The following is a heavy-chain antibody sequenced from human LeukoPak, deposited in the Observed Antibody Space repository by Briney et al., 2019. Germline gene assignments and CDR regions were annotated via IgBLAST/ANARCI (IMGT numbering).Heavy chain of an antibody. J-gene: IGHJ4*02. V-gene: IGHV4-39*07. CDR3: ARGSSNFDY. D-gene: IGHD2-2*01. CDR2: IFYSGST. CDR1: GGSISSSSYY. Sequence: SETLSLTCTVSGGSISSSSYYWGWIRQPPGKGLEWIGSIFYSGSTYYNPSLKSRVTISVDTSKNQFSLNMSSVTAADTAVYYCARGSSNFDYWGQGTLVTVSS.